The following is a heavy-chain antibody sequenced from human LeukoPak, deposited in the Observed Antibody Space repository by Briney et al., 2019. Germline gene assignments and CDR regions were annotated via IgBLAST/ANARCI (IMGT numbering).Heavy chain of an antibody. V-gene: IGHV3-53*01. Sequence: GGSLRLSCAASGFVVSNNYLTWLRQAPGKGLEWVSVIYRGGDTFYEDSVKGRFTISRDNSKNTLYLQMNSLRAEDTAVYYCARGLYYDGSGYYYHDYWGQGTLVTVSS. CDR2: IYRGGDT. CDR3: ARGLYYDGSGYYYHDY. D-gene: IGHD3-22*01. CDR1: GFVVSNNY. J-gene: IGHJ4*02.